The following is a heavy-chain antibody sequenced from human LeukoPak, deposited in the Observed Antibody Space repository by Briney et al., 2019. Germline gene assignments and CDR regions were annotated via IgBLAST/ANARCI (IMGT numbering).Heavy chain of an antibody. Sequence: ASVKVSCKASGYTFTSYDINWVRQATGQGLEWMGWMNPNSGNTGSAQRFQGRVTMTRDTSISTAYMELSSLRSEDTAVYYCARGPLVRLPSSFDPWGQGTLVTVSS. CDR2: MNPNSGNT. V-gene: IGHV1-8*01. CDR1: GYTFTSYD. CDR3: ARGPLVRLPSSFDP. D-gene: IGHD3-16*02. J-gene: IGHJ5*02.